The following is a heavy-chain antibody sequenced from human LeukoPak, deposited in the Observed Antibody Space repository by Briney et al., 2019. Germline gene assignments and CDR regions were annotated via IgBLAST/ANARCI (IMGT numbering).Heavy chain of an antibody. D-gene: IGHD3-22*01. CDR2: ISAYNGNT. Sequence: GASVKVSCKASGYTFTSYGISWVRQAPGQGLEWMGWISAYNGNTNYAQKLQGRVTMTTDTSTSTAYMELRSLRSDDTAVYYCARVRMDNYYDSSGYSNYFDYWGQGTLVTVSS. CDR1: GYTFTSYG. CDR3: ARVRMDNYYDSSGYSNYFDY. J-gene: IGHJ4*02. V-gene: IGHV1-18*01.